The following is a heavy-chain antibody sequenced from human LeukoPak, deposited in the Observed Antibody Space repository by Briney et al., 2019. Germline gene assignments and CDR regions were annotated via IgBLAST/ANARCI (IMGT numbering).Heavy chain of an antibody. CDR3: ARDRSMSGWYIDL. CDR2: IWYDGSNK. Sequence: PGGSLRLSCAASGFTFSSYGMHWVRQAPGNGLEWVAVIWYDGSNKYYPDSVQGRFTISRDNSKNTLYLQVNSLRAEDTAVYYCARDRSMSGWYIDLWGRGTLVTVSS. V-gene: IGHV3-33*01. J-gene: IGHJ2*01. D-gene: IGHD2/OR15-2a*01. CDR1: GFTFSSYG.